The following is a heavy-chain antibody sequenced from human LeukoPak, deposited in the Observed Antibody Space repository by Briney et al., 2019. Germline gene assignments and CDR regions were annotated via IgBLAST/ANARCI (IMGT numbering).Heavy chain of an antibody. D-gene: IGHD5-18*01. CDR2: INPSGGST. CDR1: GGTFSSYA. CDR3: ARGVRGYSYGPPYYFDY. J-gene: IGHJ4*02. V-gene: IGHV1-46*01. Sequence: ASVKVSCKASGGTFSSYAISWVRQAPGQGLEWMGIINPSGGSTSYAQKFQGRVTMTRDTSTSTVYMELSSLRSEDTAVYYCARGVRGYSYGPPYYFDYWGQGTLVTVSS.